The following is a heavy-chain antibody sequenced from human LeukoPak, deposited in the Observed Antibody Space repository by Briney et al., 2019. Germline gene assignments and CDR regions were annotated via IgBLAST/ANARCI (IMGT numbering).Heavy chain of an antibody. CDR2: MNPNGGNT. Sequence: ASVKVSCKASGYTFTSYDINWVRQATGQGLEWMGWMNPNGGNTGYAQKFQGRVTMTRNTSISTAYMELSGLRSEDTAVYYCARGGLWFGESLGYWGQGTLVTVSS. CDR3: ARGGLWFGESLGY. D-gene: IGHD3-10*01. CDR1: GYTFTSYD. J-gene: IGHJ4*02. V-gene: IGHV1-8*01.